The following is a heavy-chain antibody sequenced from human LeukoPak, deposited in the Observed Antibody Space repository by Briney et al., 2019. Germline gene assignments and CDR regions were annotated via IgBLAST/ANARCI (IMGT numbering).Heavy chain of an antibody. CDR1: GYSISSGYY. V-gene: IGHV4-38-2*02. CDR2: IYHSGST. D-gene: IGHD2-2*01. CDR3: ARGRGIVVVPAAISLQLWLRYLGRAHKYNWFDP. Sequence: SETLSLTCTVSGYSISSGYYWGWIRQPPGKGLEWIGSIYHSGSTYYNPSLKSRVTISVDTSKNQFSLKLSSVTAADTAVYYCARGRGIVVVPAAISLQLWLRYLGRAHKYNWFDPWGQGTLVTVSS. J-gene: IGHJ5*02.